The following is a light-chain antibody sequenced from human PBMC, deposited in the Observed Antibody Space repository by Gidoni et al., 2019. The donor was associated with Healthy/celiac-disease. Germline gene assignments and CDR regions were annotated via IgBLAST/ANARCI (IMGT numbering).Light chain of an antibody. V-gene: IGLV4-69*01. CDR1: SGHSSYA. Sequence: QLVLTQSPSASASLGASVKLTCTLSSGHSSYAIAWHQQQPEKGPRYLMKLNSDGSHSKGDGIPDRFSCSSSGAERYLTISSLQSEDEADYYCQTWGTGIGVFGGGTKLTVL. J-gene: IGLJ3*02. CDR3: QTWGTGIGV. CDR2: LNSDGSH.